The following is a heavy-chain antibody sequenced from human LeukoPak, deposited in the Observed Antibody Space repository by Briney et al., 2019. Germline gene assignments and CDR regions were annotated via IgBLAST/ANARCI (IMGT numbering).Heavy chain of an antibody. J-gene: IGHJ6*02. CDR1: GASISAYY. Sequence: SETLSLTCSVSGASISAYYWSWIRQPPGKGLEWIGYIHYSGTINYNPSLMSRVTISVDSSKNQFSLRLSSVTAADMAVYFCARGHKGLEVWGQGATVTVSS. V-gene: IGHV4-59*01. CDR3: ARGHKGLEV. CDR2: IHYSGTI.